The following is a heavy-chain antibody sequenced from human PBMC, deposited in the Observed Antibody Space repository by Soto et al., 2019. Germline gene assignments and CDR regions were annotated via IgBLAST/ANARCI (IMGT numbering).Heavy chain of an antibody. Sequence: VASVKVSCKASGGTFSSYAISWVRQAPGQGLEWMGGIIPIFGTANYAQKFQGRVTITADESTSTAYMELSSLRSEDTAVYYCARGVVVVVPAAMGDYYYYYGMDVWGQGTTVTVSS. CDR1: GGTFSSYA. CDR2: IIPIFGTA. V-gene: IGHV1-69*13. CDR3: ARGVVVVVPAAMGDYYYYYGMDV. J-gene: IGHJ6*02. D-gene: IGHD2-2*01.